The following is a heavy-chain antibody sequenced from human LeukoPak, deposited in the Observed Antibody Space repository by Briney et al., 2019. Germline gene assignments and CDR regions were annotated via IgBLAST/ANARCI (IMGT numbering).Heavy chain of an antibody. CDR1: GYSIRSNYY. Sequence: PSETLSLTCDVSGYSIRSNYYWGLIRQPPGKGLEWIGSIYHSGSTYYNPSLKSRVTISVDTSKNQFSLKLSSVTAADTAVYYCARNVSYSFDYWGQGTLVTVSS. D-gene: IGHD1-1*01. J-gene: IGHJ4*02. V-gene: IGHV4-38-2*01. CDR2: IYHSGST. CDR3: ARNVSYSFDY.